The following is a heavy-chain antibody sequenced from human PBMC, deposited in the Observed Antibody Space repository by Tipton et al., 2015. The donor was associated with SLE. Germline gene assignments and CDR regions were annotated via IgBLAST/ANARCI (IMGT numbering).Heavy chain of an antibody. J-gene: IGHJ4*02. CDR2: ISGSGGST. CDR1: GFTFNIYA. CDR3: ASRLDTAMGYYFDY. Sequence: SLRLSCAASGFTFNIYAMSWVRQAPGKGLEWVSAISGSGGSTYYADSVKGRFTISRDNSKNTLFLQINSLRTEDTAVYYCASRLDTAMGYYFDYWGQGALVTVSS. V-gene: IGHV3-23*01. D-gene: IGHD5-18*01.